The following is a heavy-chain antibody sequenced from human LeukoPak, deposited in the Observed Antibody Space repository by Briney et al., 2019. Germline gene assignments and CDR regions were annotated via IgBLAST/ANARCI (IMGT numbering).Heavy chain of an antibody. Sequence: SETLSLTCAVYGGSFSGYYWSWIRQPPGKGLEWIGEINHSGSTNYNPPLKSRVTISVDTSKNQFSLKLSSVTAADTAVYYCASRSSSGYYSWGQGTLVTVSS. CDR2: INHSGST. CDR1: GGSFSGYY. J-gene: IGHJ4*02. D-gene: IGHD3-22*01. CDR3: ASRSSSGYYS. V-gene: IGHV4-34*01.